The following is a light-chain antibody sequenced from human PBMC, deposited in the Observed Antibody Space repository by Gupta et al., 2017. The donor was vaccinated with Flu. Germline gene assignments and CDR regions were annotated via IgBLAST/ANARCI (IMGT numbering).Light chain of an antibody. CDR3: LQGYRTPFT. CDR1: QSISSY. CDR2: AAY. V-gene: IGKV1-39*01. J-gene: IGKJ3*01. Sequence: DIQMTQSPPSLSASAGDRVTITCRASQSISSYLNWHQQKPGKAPKLLIYAAYSLKSGVPSRFSGSGSGTDFTLTISSVQPEDFGTYYCLQGYRTPFTFGPGTKVDIK.